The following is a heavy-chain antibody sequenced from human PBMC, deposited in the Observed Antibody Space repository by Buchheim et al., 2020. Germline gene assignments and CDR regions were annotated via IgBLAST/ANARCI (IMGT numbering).Heavy chain of an antibody. CDR1: GYTFTGYY. CDR2: INPNSGGT. Sequence: QVQLVQSGAEVKKPGASVKVSCKASGYTFTGYYMHWVRQAPGQGLEWMGWINPNSGGTNYAQKFQGWVTMTRDKSLSHAYMELSRLRSDDTAVYYCARDLWAAAGIPQYNWFDPWGQGTL. J-gene: IGHJ5*02. CDR3: ARDLWAAAGIPQYNWFDP. D-gene: IGHD6-13*01. V-gene: IGHV1-2*04.